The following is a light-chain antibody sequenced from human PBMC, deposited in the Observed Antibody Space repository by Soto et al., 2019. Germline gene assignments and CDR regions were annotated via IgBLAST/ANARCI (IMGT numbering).Light chain of an antibody. J-gene: IGLJ1*01. CDR3: GSWDSSLSAYV. Sequence: QSVLTQPASVSGSPGQSITISCTGSSSDVGGHNYVSWYQQHPGKAPKLMIYEVTKRPSGVSNRFSGSKSGNTASLGITGFQTGDEADYYCGSWDSSLSAYVFGTGTKVTVL. CDR2: EVT. V-gene: IGLV2-14*01. CDR1: SSDVGGHNY.